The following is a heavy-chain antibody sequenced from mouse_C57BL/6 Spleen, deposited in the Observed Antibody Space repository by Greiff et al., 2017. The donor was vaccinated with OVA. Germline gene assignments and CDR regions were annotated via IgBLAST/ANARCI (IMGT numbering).Heavy chain of an antibody. D-gene: IGHD1-1*01. Sequence: QVQLQQPGAELVKPGASVKLSCKASGYTFTSYWMQWVKQRPGQGLEWIGEIGPSDSYTNYNQKFKGKATLTVDTSSSTAYMQLSSLTSEDSAVYYCARWQKYYGSSSDYWGKGTTLTVSS. CDR2: IGPSDSYT. CDR1: GYTFTSYW. CDR3: ARWQKYYGSSSDY. J-gene: IGHJ2*01. V-gene: IGHV1-50*01.